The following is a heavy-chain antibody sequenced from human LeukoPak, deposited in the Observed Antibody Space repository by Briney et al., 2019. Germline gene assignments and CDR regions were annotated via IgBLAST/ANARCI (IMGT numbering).Heavy chain of an antibody. CDR3: ARSAVTGPGWIDS. CDR2: IYSGGGT. D-gene: IGHD6-19*01. CDR1: GFTVSGNY. Sequence: GGSLILSCAASGFTVSGNYMSWVRQAPGRGLQWVSVIYSGGGTYYADSVKGRFTISRGNSKNTLYLQMNGLRAEDTAVYYCARSAVTGPGWIDSWGQGTLVTVSS. J-gene: IGHJ5*01. V-gene: IGHV3-53*01.